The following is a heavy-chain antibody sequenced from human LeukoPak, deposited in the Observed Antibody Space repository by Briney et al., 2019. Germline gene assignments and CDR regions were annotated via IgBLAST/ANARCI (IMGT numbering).Heavy chain of an antibody. Sequence: ASVKVSSKASGYTFNNYNMQWLRQAPGQGLEWMGWINPNSGGTNYAQKFQGRVTMTRDTSISTAYMELSSLRSDDTAVYYCARDGHFDNWGQGTLVTVSS. V-gene: IGHV1-2*02. CDR3: ARDGHFDN. CDR2: INPNSGGT. CDR1: GYTFNNYN. J-gene: IGHJ4*02.